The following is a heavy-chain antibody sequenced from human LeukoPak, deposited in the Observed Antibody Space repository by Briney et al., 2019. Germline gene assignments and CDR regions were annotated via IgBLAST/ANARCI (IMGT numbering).Heavy chain of an antibody. CDR1: GGSFSGYY. CDR2: INQTGRT. V-gene: IGHV4-34*01. D-gene: IGHD3-10*01. Sequence: SETLSLTCAVYGGSFSGYYWSWIRQPPGKGLDGIGEINQTGRTNYNPSRKSAGTISVDTSKNQFSLNLSAVNAADTAVYYCARAPPRYYYGSGSRTGRDYWGQGTLVTVSS. CDR3: ARAPPRYYYGSGSRTGRDY. J-gene: IGHJ4*02.